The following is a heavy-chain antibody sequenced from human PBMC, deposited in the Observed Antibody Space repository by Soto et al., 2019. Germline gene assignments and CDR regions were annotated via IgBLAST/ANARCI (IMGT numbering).Heavy chain of an antibody. CDR2: IIPIFGTA. CDR3: NVGIAWALDFEI. Sequence: ASVKVSCKASGGTFSSYAISWVRQAPGQGLEWMGGIIPIFGTANYAQKFRGRVTITADKSTSTAYMELSSLRSEDTAVYYGNVGIAWALDFEIWGQGTMGTV. J-gene: IGHJ3*02. V-gene: IGHV1-69*06. D-gene: IGHD1-26*01. CDR1: GGTFSSYA.